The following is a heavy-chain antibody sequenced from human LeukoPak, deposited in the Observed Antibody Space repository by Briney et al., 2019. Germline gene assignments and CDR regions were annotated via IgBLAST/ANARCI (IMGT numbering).Heavy chain of an antibody. Sequence: GGSLRLSCAASGFTFSSYWMSWVRQAPGKGLEWVANIKQDGSEKYYVDSVKGRFTISRDNAKNSLYLQMNSLRAEDTAVYYCAKDLFSYGSGSYYKTGDAFDIWGQGTMVTVSS. CDR2: IKQDGSEK. J-gene: IGHJ3*02. CDR3: AKDLFSYGSGSYYKTGDAFDI. V-gene: IGHV3-7*03. D-gene: IGHD3-10*01. CDR1: GFTFSSYW.